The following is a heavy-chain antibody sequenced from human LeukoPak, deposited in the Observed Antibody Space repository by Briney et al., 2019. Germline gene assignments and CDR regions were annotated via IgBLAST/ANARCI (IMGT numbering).Heavy chain of an antibody. D-gene: IGHD3-3*01. CDR1: GGSISSYY. Sequence: SETLSLTCTVSGGSISSYYWSWIRQPAGKGLEWIGRIYTSGSTNYNPSLKSRVTMSVDTSKNQFSLKLSSVTAADTAVYYCARDAPFWSGYYPTFDYWGQGTLVTVSS. V-gene: IGHV4-4*07. CDR3: ARDAPFWSGYYPTFDY. CDR2: IYTSGST. J-gene: IGHJ4*02.